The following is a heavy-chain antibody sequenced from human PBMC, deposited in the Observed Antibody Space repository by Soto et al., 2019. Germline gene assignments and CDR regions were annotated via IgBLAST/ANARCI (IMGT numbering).Heavy chain of an antibody. CDR2: IFYSGST. CDR1: GGSISSYF. CDR3: ARHATRSYDY. J-gene: IGHJ4*02. V-gene: IGHV4-59*08. Sequence: PSETLSLTCTVSGGSISSYFWTWIRQPPGKGLEWIGYIFYSGSTNYNPSLKSRVTISVDTSKNQFTLSLNSVTAADTAVYYCARHATRSYDYWGQGTLVTVSS.